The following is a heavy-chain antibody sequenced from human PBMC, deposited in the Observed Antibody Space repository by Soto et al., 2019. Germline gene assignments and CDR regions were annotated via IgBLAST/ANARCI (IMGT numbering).Heavy chain of an antibody. Sequence: GGSLRLSCAASGFTFSSYGMHWVRQAPGKGLEWVAVIWYDGSNKYYADSVKGRFTISRDNSKNTLYLQMNSLRAEDTAVYYCARDGDYGDYKVGAYARYYYMDVWGKGTTVTVSS. J-gene: IGHJ6*03. CDR2: IWYDGSNK. CDR3: ARDGDYGDYKVGAYARYYYMDV. CDR1: GFTFSSYG. D-gene: IGHD4-17*01. V-gene: IGHV3-33*01.